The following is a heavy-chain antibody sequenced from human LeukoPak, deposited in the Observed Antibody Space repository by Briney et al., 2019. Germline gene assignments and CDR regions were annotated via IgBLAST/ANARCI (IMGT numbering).Heavy chain of an antibody. CDR3: ARDYYYGSGIPPDY. D-gene: IGHD3-10*01. J-gene: IGHJ4*02. Sequence: GGSLRVSCAASGFTFSSYAMHWVRQAPGKGLEWVAVISYDGSNKYYADSVKGRFTISRDNSKNTLYLQMNSLRAEDTAVYYCARDYYYGSGIPPDYWGQGTLVTVSS. V-gene: IGHV3-30-3*01. CDR2: ISYDGSNK. CDR1: GFTFSSYA.